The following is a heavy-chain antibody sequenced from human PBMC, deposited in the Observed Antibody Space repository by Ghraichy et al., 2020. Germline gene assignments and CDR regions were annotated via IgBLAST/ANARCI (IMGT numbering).Heavy chain of an antibody. D-gene: IGHD4-17*01. V-gene: IGHV3-15*01. CDR3: TTLYGDYVTDFDY. CDR2: IKSKTDGGTT. CDR1: GFTFSNAW. Sequence: GGSLRLSCAASGFTFSNAWMSWVRQAPGKGLEWVGRIKSKTDGGTTDYAAPVKGRFTISRDDSKNTLYLQMNSLKTEDTAVYYCTTLYGDYVTDFDYWGQGTLVTVSS. J-gene: IGHJ4*02.